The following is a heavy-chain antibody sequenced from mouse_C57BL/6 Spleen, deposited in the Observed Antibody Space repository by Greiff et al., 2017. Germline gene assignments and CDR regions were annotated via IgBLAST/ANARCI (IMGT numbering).Heavy chain of an antibody. CDR1: GYTFTSYW. D-gene: IGHD1-1*01. V-gene: IGHV1-72*01. J-gene: IGHJ2*01. CDR3: VTTVVPSFYYLDY. Sequence: QVQLQQPGAELVKPGASVKLSCKASGYTFTSYWMHWVKQRPGRGLEWIGRIDPNSGGTKYNEKFKSKATLTVDKPSSTAYMQLSSLTSEDSAVYYCVTTVVPSFYYLDYWGQGTTLTVSS. CDR2: IDPNSGGT.